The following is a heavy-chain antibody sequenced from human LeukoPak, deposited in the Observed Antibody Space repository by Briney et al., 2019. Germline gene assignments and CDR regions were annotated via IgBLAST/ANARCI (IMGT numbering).Heavy chain of an antibody. CDR1: GFTFRTYS. Sequence: GGSLRLSCAASGFTFRTYSIHWVRQAPGKGLEWVTVVSADGRTQLYSDSVKGRFTVSRDNSLNTLHLQMNSLKTEDTAVYYCARGGSSKFDYWGQGTLVTVSS. J-gene: IGHJ4*02. V-gene: IGHV3-30*03. D-gene: IGHD3-16*01. CDR3: ARGGSSKFDY. CDR2: VSADGRTQ.